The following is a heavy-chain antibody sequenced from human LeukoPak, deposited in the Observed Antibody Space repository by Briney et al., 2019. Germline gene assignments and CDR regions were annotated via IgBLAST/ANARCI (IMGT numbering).Heavy chain of an antibody. D-gene: IGHD6-13*01. CDR1: GGTFTSYA. CDR3: ASDPGYSSSWFPGY. CDR2: IIPIFGTA. J-gene: IGHJ4*01. V-gene: IGHV1-69*05. Sequence: SVKVSCKASGGTFTSYAISWVRQAPGQGLEWMGGIIPIFGTANYAQKFQGRVTITTDESTSTAYMELSSLRSEDTAVYYCASDPGYSSSWFPGYWGQEPWSPSPQ.